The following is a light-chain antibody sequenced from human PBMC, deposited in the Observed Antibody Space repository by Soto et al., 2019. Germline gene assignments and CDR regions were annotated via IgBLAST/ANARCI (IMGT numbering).Light chain of an antibody. CDR1: QSVSSSY. J-gene: IGKJ4*01. Sequence: EIVLTQSPGTLSLSPGERATLSCRASQSVSSSYLAWYQQKPGQAPRLLIYGASSRATGIPDRFSGSGSGTDFTLNISRLEPEDFAVYYCQEYDSSPLTFGGGTKVE. CDR3: QEYDSSPLT. V-gene: IGKV3-20*01. CDR2: GAS.